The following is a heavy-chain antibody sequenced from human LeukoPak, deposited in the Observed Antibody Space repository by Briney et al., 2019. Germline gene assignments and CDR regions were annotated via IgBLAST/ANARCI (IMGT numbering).Heavy chain of an antibody. CDR3: ARDPRRPKQYDFWSGYYLD. Sequence: GGSLRLSCAASGFTFSSYWMHWVRQAPGKGLVWVSRINSDGSSTRYADSVKGRFTISRDNAKNSLYLQMNSLRAEDTAVYYCARDPRRPKQYDFWSGYYLDWGQGTLVTVSS. V-gene: IGHV3-74*01. CDR1: GFTFSSYW. D-gene: IGHD3-3*01. CDR2: INSDGSST. J-gene: IGHJ4*02.